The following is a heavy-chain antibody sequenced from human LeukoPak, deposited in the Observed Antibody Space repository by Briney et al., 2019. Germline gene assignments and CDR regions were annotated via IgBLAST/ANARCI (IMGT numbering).Heavy chain of an antibody. CDR3: ATSRPYDSWSGYTLDY. V-gene: IGHV4-38-2*02. CDR2: IYHTGST. Sequence: SETLSLTCNVSYSSSTSGHFYVWIRQPPGKGLEWIGSIYHTGSTYYSPSLKSRVTISRDTSKNQFSLRLTSVTAADTAVYYCATSRPYDSWSGYTLDYWGQGTLVTVSS. J-gene: IGHJ4*02. D-gene: IGHD3-3*01. CDR1: YSSSTSGHF.